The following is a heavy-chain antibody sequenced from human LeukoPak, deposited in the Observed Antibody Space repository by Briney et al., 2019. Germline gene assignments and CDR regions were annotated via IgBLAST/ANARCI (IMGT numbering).Heavy chain of an antibody. Sequence: PSETLSLTCTVSGGSISSYYWSWIRQPPGKGLEWIGYIYYSGSTNYNPSLKSRVTISVDTSKNQFSLKLSSVTAADTAVYYCARDSSHLGVYCSSTSCYRGDAFDIWGQGTMVTVSS. D-gene: IGHD2-2*01. CDR1: GGSISSYY. V-gene: IGHV4-59*01. J-gene: IGHJ3*02. CDR3: ARDSSHLGVYCSSTSCYRGDAFDI. CDR2: IYYSGST.